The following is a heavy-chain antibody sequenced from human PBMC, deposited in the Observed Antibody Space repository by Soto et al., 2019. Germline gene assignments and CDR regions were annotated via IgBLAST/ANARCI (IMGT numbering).Heavy chain of an antibody. V-gene: IGHV3-23*01. D-gene: IGHD6-13*01. CDR1: GFTFSSYA. Sequence: EVQLLESGGGLVQPGGSLRLSCAASGFTFSSYAMSWVRQAPGKGLEWVSAISGSGGGTYYADSVKGRFTISRDNSKNTLYLQMNSLRAEDTAVYYCAKRRLDPGDSSSYWYFDLWGRGTLVTVSS. CDR3: AKRRLDPGDSSSYWYFDL. CDR2: ISGSGGGT. J-gene: IGHJ2*01.